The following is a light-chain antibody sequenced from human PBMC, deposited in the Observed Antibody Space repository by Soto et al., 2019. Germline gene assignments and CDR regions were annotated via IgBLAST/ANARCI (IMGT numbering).Light chain of an antibody. CDR1: SSDVGSYNL. J-gene: IGLJ1*01. CDR3: NPLTSSSIYV. Sequence: QSALTQPASVSGSPGQSITISCTGTSSDVGSYNLVSWYQQHPGKAPKLMIYDVSNRPSGVSNRFSGSKSGNTASLTISGLQAEDEANSYCNPLTSSSIYVFGTVTKVT. V-gene: IGLV2-14*02. CDR2: DVS.